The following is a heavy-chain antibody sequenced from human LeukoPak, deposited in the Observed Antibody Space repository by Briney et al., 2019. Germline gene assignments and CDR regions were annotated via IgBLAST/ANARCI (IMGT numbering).Heavy chain of an antibody. J-gene: IGHJ4*02. CDR2: INPSGGST. V-gene: IGHV1-46*01. CDR3: ARRWLQSFDY. D-gene: IGHD5-24*01. CDR1: GYTFTSYD. Sequence: ASVKVSCKASGYTFTSYDINWVRQATGQGLEWMGIINPSGGSTSYAQKFQGRVTMTRDTSTSTVYMELSSLRSEDTAVYYCARRWLQSFDYWGQGTLVTVSS.